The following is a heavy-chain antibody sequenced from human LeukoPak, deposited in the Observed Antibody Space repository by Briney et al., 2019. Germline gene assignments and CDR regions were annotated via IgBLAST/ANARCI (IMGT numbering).Heavy chain of an antibody. D-gene: IGHD1-1*01. Sequence: SQTLSLTCAVSGGSISSGGYSWSWIRQPPGKGLEWIGYIYHSGSTYYNPSLKSRVTISVDGSKNQFSLKLSSVTAADTAVYYCARGYAIDAFDIWGQGTMVTVSS. CDR1: GGSISSGGYS. CDR3: ARGYAIDAFDI. V-gene: IGHV4-30-2*01. CDR2: IYHSGST. J-gene: IGHJ3*02.